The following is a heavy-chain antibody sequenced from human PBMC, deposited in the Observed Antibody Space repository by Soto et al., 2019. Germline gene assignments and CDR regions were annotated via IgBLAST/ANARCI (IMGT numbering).Heavy chain of an antibody. D-gene: IGHD1-1*01. CDR3: ARGGTTSLDY. V-gene: IGHV1-69*13. CDR1: GGTFSSYA. Sequence: SVKVSCKASGGTFSSYAISWVRQAPGQGLEWMGGIIPMFGTTNYAQKFQGRVTITAAESTSTSYMELSSLRFEDTAVYYCARGGTTSLDYWGQGTLVTVS. J-gene: IGHJ4*02. CDR2: IIPMFGTT.